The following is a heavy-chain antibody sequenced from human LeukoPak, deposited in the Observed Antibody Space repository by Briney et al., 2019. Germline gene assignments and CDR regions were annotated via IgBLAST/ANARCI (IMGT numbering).Heavy chain of an antibody. D-gene: IGHD2-15*01. CDR3: ARDTSAGYCSGGSCYWFDP. J-gene: IGHJ5*02. Sequence: ASVKVSCTASGYTFTSYAMNWVRQAPGQGLEWMGWINTNTGNPTYAQGFTGRFVFSLDTSVSTAYLQISSLKAEDTAVYYCARDTSAGYCSGGSCYWFDPWGQGTLVTVTS. CDR1: GYTFTSYA. V-gene: IGHV7-4-1*02. CDR2: INTNTGNP.